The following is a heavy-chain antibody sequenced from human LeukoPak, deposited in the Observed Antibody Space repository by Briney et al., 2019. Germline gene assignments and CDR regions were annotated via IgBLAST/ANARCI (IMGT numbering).Heavy chain of an antibody. CDR2: IYPGDSDT. CDR1: GYSFTSYW. V-gene: IGHV5-51*01. J-gene: IGHJ3*02. Sequence: GESLKISCKGSGYSFTSYWIGWVRQIPGKGLEWMGIIYPGDSDTRYSPSFQGQVTISADKSISTAYRQWSSLKASDTAMYYCARRYPNDAFDIWGQGTMVTVSS. D-gene: IGHD2-2*01. CDR3: ARRYPNDAFDI.